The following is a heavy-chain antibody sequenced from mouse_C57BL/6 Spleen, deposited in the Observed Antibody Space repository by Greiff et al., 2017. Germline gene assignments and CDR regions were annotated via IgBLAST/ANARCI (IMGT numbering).Heavy chain of an antibody. CDR3: ARNYGSSYYY. Sequence: DVKLQESGPELVKPGASVKMSCKASGYTFTDYNMHWVKQSHGKSLEWIGYINPNNGGTSYNQKFKGKATLTVNKSSSTAYMELRSLTSEDSAVYYCARNYGSSYYYWGQGTTLTVSS. CDR2: INPNNGGT. CDR1: GYTFTDYN. J-gene: IGHJ2*01. D-gene: IGHD1-1*01. V-gene: IGHV1-22*01.